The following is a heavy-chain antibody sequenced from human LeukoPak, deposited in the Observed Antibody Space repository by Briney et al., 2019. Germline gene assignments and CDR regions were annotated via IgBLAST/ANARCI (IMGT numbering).Heavy chain of an antibody. CDR2: IYYSGGT. CDR1: GGSISSYY. D-gene: IGHD4-17*01. Sequence: SETLSLTCTVPGGSISSYYWSWIRQPPGKGLEWIGYIYYSGGTNYNPSLKSRVTISVDTSKNQFSLKLSSVTAADTAVYYCARGRVSMTTVTNYDYWGQGTLVTVSS. J-gene: IGHJ4*02. V-gene: IGHV4-59*12. CDR3: ARGRVSMTTVTNYDY.